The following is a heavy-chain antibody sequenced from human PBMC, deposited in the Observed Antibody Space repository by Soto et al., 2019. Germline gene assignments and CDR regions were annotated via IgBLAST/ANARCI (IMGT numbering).Heavy chain of an antibody. CDR3: ARVRPPSRTRPAAVLYYFDY. J-gene: IGHJ4*02. V-gene: IGHV4-4*02. Sequence: QVQLHESGPGLVKPSGTLSLTCAVSGDSITGRNWWTWVRQPPGKGLEWIGEVYHSGFVSYNPSLKSRYTISVDKSKNQFSLNLASVTAADTAMYYCARVRPPSRTRPAAVLYYFDYWGQGTLVTVSS. CDR2: VYHSGFV. D-gene: IGHD2-2*01. CDR1: GDSITGRNW.